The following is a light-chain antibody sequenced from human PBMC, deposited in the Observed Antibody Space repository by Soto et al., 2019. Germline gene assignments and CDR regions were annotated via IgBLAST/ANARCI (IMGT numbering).Light chain of an antibody. Sequence: QPVLTQSPSASASLGASVKLTCTLSSGHSNNAIAWHQQQPEKGPRFLMKLNSDGSHNKGDGIPDRFSGSSSGAERYLTISSLQSEDEADYYCQTWGTGIQVFGGGTKLTVL. V-gene: IGLV4-69*01. CDR2: LNSDGSH. J-gene: IGLJ3*02. CDR3: QTWGTGIQV. CDR1: SGHSNNA.